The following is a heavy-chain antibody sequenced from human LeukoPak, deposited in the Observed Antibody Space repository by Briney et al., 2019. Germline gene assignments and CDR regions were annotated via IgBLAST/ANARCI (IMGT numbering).Heavy chain of an antibody. CDR2: IIPILGIT. Sequence: SVKVSCKASGGTFSSYAISWVRQAPGQGLEWMGRIIPILGITNYAQNFQGRVTIIADKSTNAAYMELSSLRSEDTAVYYCAHNGQDPNDAFDIWGQGTMVTVSS. CDR1: GGTFSSYA. CDR3: AHNGQDPNDAFDI. J-gene: IGHJ3*02. D-gene: IGHD1-1*01. V-gene: IGHV1-69*04.